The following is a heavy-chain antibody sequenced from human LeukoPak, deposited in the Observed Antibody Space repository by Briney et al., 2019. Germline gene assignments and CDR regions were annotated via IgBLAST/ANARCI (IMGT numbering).Heavy chain of an antibody. V-gene: IGHV5-51*01. J-gene: IGHJ4*02. CDR1: GYGFTSYW. CDR2: IYPDDSDI. Sequence: GESLKISCEGAGYGFTSYWIAWVRQMPGKGLEWMAIIYPDDSDIRYSPSFQGQVTISADRSTAYLQWSSLKASDAAMYYCARHGSYDNTAYYHFDYWGQGTLVTVSS. D-gene: IGHD3-22*01. CDR3: ARHGSYDNTAYYHFDY.